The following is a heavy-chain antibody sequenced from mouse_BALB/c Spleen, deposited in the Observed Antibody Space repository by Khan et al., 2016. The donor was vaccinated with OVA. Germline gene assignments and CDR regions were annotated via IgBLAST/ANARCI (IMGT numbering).Heavy chain of an antibody. CDR3: ARQPYYHYNIMDY. CDR1: GFSLTNCG. D-gene: IGHD2-10*01. Sequence: QVPLKESGPGLVAPSQSVSITCPITGFSLTNCGVHWVRAPPGKGLEWVVVIWRDGSKTYNSALKSRLTISKDNSKSQVFLKMNSLQTDDTAVYFCARQPYYHYNIMDYWGQGTSVTVSS. J-gene: IGHJ4*01. V-gene: IGHV2-6-1*01. CDR2: IWRDGSK.